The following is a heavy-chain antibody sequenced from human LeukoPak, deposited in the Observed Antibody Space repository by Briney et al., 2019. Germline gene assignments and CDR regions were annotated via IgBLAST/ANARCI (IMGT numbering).Heavy chain of an antibody. CDR3: AREPYSSSWYLWFDP. CDR1: GFTFSSYE. Sequence: GGSLRLSCAASGFTFSSYEMNGVRQAPGKGLEWVSYISSSGSTIYYADSVKGRFTISRDNAKNSLYLQMNSLRAEDTAVYYCAREPYSSSWYLWFDPWGQGTLVTVSS. CDR2: ISSSGSTI. V-gene: IGHV3-48*03. D-gene: IGHD6-13*01. J-gene: IGHJ5*02.